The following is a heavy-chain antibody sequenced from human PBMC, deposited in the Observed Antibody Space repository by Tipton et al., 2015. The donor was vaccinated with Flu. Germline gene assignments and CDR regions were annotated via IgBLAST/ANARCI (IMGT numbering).Heavy chain of an antibody. J-gene: IGHJ4*02. D-gene: IGHD3-3*01. Sequence: TLSLTCTVSGGSISSYYWSWIRQPAGKGLEWIGRIYTSGSTNYNPSLKSRVTMSVDTSKNQFSLTLSSVTAADTAVYYCARGCDFWSGGEYYFDYWGQGTLVTDSS. CDR3: ARGCDFWSGGEYYFDY. CDR1: GGSISSYY. V-gene: IGHV4-4*07. CDR2: IYTSGST.